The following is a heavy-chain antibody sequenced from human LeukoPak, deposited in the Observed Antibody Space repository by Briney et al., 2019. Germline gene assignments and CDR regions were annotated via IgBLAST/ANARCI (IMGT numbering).Heavy chain of an antibody. D-gene: IGHD3-22*01. CDR3: ARDGAIHYDSSGYPYFDY. Sequence: GASVKVSCKASGYTFTSYAMHWVRQAPGQRLEWMGWINAGNGNTKYSQKFQGRVTITTDTSTSTAYMELRSLRSDDTAVYYCARDGAIHYDSSGYPYFDYWGQGTLVTVSS. CDR2: INAGNGNT. V-gene: IGHV1-3*01. J-gene: IGHJ4*02. CDR1: GYTFTSYA.